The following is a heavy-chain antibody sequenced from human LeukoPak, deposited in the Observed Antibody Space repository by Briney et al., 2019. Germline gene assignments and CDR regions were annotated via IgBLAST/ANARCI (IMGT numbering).Heavy chain of an antibody. CDR2: ISSSSSTI. CDR1: GFTFSSYS. V-gene: IGHV3-48*01. CDR3: ARTYYYGSGSQPNWFDP. J-gene: IGHJ5*02. D-gene: IGHD3-10*01. Sequence: PGGSLRLSCAASGFTFSSYSMNWVSQAPGKGLEWVSYISSSSSTIYYADSVKGRFTISRDNAKNSLYLQMNSLRAEDTAVYYCARTYYYGSGSQPNWFDPWGQGTLVTVSS.